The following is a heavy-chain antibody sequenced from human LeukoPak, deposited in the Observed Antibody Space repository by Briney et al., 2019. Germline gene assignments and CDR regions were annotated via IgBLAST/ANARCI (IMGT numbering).Heavy chain of an antibody. CDR2: INPNSGGT. D-gene: IGHD6-6*01. CDR1: GYTFTSYG. CDR3: ARDRRAARLYY. Sequence: ASVKVSCKASGYTFTSYGISWVRQAPGQGLEWMGWINPNSGGTNYAQKFQGRVTMTRDTSISTAYMELSRLRSDDTAVYYCARDRRAARLYYWGQGTLVTVSS. V-gene: IGHV1-2*02. J-gene: IGHJ4*02.